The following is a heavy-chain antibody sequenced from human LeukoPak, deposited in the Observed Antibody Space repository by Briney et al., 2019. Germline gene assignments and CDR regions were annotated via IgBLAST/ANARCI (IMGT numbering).Heavy chain of an antibody. CDR3: ARGYSQIIW. V-gene: IGHV3-53*01. CDR2: IYSGGST. D-gene: IGHD2-15*01. Sequence: GGSLRLSCAASGFTFDDYGMSWVRQAPGKGLEWVSVIYSGGSTYYADSVKGRFTISRDNSKNTLYLQMNSLRAEDTAVYYCARGYSQIIWWGQGTLVTVSS. CDR1: GFTFDDYG. J-gene: IGHJ4*02.